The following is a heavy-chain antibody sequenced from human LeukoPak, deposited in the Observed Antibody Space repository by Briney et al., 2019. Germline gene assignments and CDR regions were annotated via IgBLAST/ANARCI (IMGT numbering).Heavy chain of an antibody. CDR2: ISSSSSYI. CDR1: GFTFNSYS. V-gene: IGHV3-21*01. J-gene: IGHJ4*02. CDR3: ARFARGSSSGGDY. Sequence: PGGSLRLSCAASGFTFNSYSMNWVRQAPGKGLEWVSSISSSSSYIYYADSVKGRFTISRDNAKNSLYLQMNSLRAEDTAVYYCARFARGSSSGGDYWGQGTLVTVSS. D-gene: IGHD6-6*01.